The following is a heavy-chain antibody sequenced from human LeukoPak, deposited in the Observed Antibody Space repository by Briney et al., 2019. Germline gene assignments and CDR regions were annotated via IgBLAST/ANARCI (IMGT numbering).Heavy chain of an antibody. CDR1: GYSFTSYW. V-gene: IGHV5-51*01. J-gene: IGHJ6*03. CDR3: ARRMIVTTSDYYYYYMDV. CDR2: IYPGDSDT. Sequence: GESLKISCKGSGYSFTSYWIGWVRQMPGKGLEWMGIIYPGDSDTRYSPSFQGQVTISADKSISTAYLPWSSLKASDTAMYYCARRMIVTTSDYYYYYMDVWGKGTTVTVSS. D-gene: IGHD3-22*01.